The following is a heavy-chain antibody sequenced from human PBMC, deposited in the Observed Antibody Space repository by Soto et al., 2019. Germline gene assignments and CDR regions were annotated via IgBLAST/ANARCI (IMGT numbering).Heavy chain of an antibody. CDR3: AREGLTSGYTLAY. Sequence: QVQLVQSGTEVRMPGTSVKVSCKTSGYTFIDYSITWVRQAPGQGLEWMGWISASNGNTEFAQKLQGRVSMTTDTSTGTAYMELRSLRSDDTAIYYCAREGLTSGYTLAYWGQGTLVTVSS. CDR1: GYTFIDYS. CDR2: ISASNGNT. V-gene: IGHV1-18*04. J-gene: IGHJ4*02. D-gene: IGHD2-2*02.